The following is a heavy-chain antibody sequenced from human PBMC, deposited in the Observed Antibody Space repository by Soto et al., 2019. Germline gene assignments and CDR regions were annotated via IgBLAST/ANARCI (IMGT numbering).Heavy chain of an antibody. CDR3: AGLRNWYYDSYYYYMDV. CDR1: GGTFSSYT. Sequence: ASLKVSCKASGGTFSSYTISWVRQAPGQGLEWMGRIIPIPGIASYAQKFQGRVTITADKSTSTAYMELSSLRSEDTAVYYCAGLRNWYYDSYYYYMDVWGKGTTVTVSS. J-gene: IGHJ6*03. D-gene: IGHD1-7*01. V-gene: IGHV1-69*02. CDR2: IIPIPGIA.